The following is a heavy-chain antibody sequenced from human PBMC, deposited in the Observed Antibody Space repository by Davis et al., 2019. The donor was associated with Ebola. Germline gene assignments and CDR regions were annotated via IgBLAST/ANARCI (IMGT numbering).Heavy chain of an antibody. CDR3: ARGIAVAGGDY. CDR2: ISSSSTYT. CDR1: GFTFSSYS. D-gene: IGHD6-19*01. Sequence: PGGSLRLSCAASGFTFSSYSMNWVRQAPGKGLEWVSSISSSSTYTHYADSVKGRFIISRDNAKNSLYVQMNSLRAEDTAVYYCARGIAVAGGDYWGQGTLVTVSS. J-gene: IGHJ4*02. V-gene: IGHV3-21*01.